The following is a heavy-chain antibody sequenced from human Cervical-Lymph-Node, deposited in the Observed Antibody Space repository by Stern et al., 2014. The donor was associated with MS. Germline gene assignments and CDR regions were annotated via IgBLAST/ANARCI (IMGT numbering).Heavy chain of an antibody. Sequence: QLVQSGTEVTKPGASVRVSCEASGFTFTDYYFHWVRQAPGQGLEWMGWINTNTGGANYAQKCQGRVTVTSCTSISTTYMQLSGLRADDTAVYFCARGGSWFRPDDYWGQGTLVAVSS. J-gene: IGHJ4*02. CDR3: ARGGSWFRPDDY. V-gene: IGHV1-2*02. CDR1: GFTFTDYY. CDR2: INTNTGGA. D-gene: IGHD6-13*01.